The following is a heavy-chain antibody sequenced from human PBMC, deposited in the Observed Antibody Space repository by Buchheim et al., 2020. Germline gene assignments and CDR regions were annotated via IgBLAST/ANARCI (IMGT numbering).Heavy chain of an antibody. J-gene: IGHJ2*01. CDR3: ARNAYCGGDCYPWYFDL. D-gene: IGHD2-21*02. V-gene: IGHV3-48*03. CDR1: GFTFSSYE. Sequence: EVQLVESGGGLVQPGGSLRLSCAASGFTFSSYEMNWVRQAPGKGLEWVSYISSSGSTIYYADSVKGRFTISSDNAKNSLYLQMNSLRAEDTAVYYCARNAYCGGDCYPWYFDLWGRGTL. CDR2: ISSSGSTI.